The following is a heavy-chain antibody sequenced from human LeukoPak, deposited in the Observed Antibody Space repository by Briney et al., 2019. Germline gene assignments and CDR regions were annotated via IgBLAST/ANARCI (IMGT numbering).Heavy chain of an antibody. V-gene: IGHV3-48*03. Sequence: GGSLRLSCAASRFTFSSYEMNWVRQAPGKGLEWVSYISSSGTTIYYADSVKGRFTISRDNAKNSLYLQMNSLRAEDTAVYYCARPIAARDYWGQGTLVTVSS. CDR3: ARPIAARDY. J-gene: IGHJ4*02. D-gene: IGHD6-6*01. CDR2: ISSSGTTI. CDR1: RFTFSSYE.